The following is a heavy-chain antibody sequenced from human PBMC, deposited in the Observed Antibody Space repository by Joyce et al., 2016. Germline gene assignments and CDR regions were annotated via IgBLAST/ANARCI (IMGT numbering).Heavy chain of an antibody. CDR1: GDTFSSYT. Sequence: QVLLVQSGAEVKKPGSSVKVSCKASGDTFSSYTITWVRQAPGQGLGWVGGVLPVFGPTNFPQKFQGRLTITADESTNTAYMELSSLRSDDTAVYYCAVEFVDGDTLFNIWGQGTQVTVSS. CDR2: VLPVFGPT. J-gene: IGHJ3*02. D-gene: IGHD4-17*01. CDR3: AVEFVDGDTLFNI. V-gene: IGHV1-69*01.